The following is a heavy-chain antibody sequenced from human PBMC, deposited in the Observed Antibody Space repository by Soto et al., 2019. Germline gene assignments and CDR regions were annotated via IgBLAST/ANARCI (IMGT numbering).Heavy chain of an antibody. D-gene: IGHD6-19*01. J-gene: IGHJ6*02. CDR1: GYTFTSYG. CDR3: ARDSRAVAGPIYYYYGMDV. V-gene: IGHV1-18*04. CDR2: ISAYNGNT. Sequence: ASVKVSCKASGYTFTSYGISWVRQAPGQGLEWMRWISAYNGNTNYAQKLQGRVTMTTDTSTSTAYMELRSLRSDDTAVYYCARDSRAVAGPIYYYYGMDVWGQGTTVTVSS.